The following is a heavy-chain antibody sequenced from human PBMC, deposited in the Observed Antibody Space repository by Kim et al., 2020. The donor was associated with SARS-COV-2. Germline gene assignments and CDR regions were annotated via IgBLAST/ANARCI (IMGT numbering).Heavy chain of an antibody. CDR1: GYTFTSYY. CDR2: INPSGGST. CDR3: ARDHLSFPGIAAAGKGFDY. J-gene: IGHJ4*02. V-gene: IGHV1-46*01. Sequence: ASVKVSCKASGYTFTSYYMHWVRQAPGQGLEWMGIINPSGGSTSYAQKFQGRVTMTRDTSTSTVYMELSSLRSEDTAVYYCARDHLSFPGIAAAGKGFDYWGQGTLVTVSS. D-gene: IGHD6-13*01.